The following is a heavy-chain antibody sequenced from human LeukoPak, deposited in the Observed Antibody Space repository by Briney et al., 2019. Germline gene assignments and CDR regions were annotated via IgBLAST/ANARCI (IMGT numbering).Heavy chain of an antibody. CDR2: IIPIFGTA. V-gene: IGHV1-69*13. J-gene: IGHJ4*02. Sequence: SVKVSCKASGGTFSSYAISWVRQAPGQGLEWMGGIIPIFGTANYAQKFQGRVTITADESTSTAYMELSSLRSEDTAVYYCARDLQAYYDSSGYFDYWGQGTLVTVSS. CDR3: ARDLQAYYDSSGYFDY. D-gene: IGHD3-22*01. CDR1: GGTFSSYA.